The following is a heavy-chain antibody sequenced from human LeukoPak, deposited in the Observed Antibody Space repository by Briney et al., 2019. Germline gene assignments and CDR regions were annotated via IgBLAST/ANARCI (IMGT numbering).Heavy chain of an antibody. V-gene: IGHV4-4*07. D-gene: IGHD3-9*01. J-gene: IGHJ5*02. CDR1: GGSISSYY. CDR2: IYTSGST. Sequence: WVTLTLTCTVSGGSISSYYWSWIRQPAGKGLEWIGRIYTSGSTNYNPSLKSRVTMSVDTSKTQFSLKMSSVTAADTAMYYCARASTDILTGYPGIFWFDPWGQGTLVTVSS. CDR3: ARASTDILTGYPGIFWFDP.